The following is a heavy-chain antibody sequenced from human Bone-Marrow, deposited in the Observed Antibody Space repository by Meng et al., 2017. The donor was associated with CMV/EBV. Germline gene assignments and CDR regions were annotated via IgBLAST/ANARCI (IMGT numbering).Heavy chain of an antibody. CDR2: MNPNSGNT. J-gene: IGHJ6*02. Sequence: ASVKVSCKASGYTFTSYDINWVRQATGQGLEWMGWMNPNSGNTGYAQKFQGRVTITADKSTSTAYMELSSLRSEDTAVYYCAREFSNCSSTSCYYYYYGMDVWGQGTTVTVSS. CDR1: GYTFTSYD. CDR3: AREFSNCSSTSCYYYYYGMDV. V-gene: IGHV1-8*01. D-gene: IGHD2-2*01.